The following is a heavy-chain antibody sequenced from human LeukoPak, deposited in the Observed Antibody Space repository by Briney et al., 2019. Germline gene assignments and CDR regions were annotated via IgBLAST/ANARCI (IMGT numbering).Heavy chain of an antibody. CDR3: ARDKDDYGSGNHWFDP. J-gene: IGHJ5*02. CDR1: GFTFSSYA. Sequence: HPGGSLRLSCAASGFTFSSYAMSWVRQAPGKGLEWVSAISGSGGSTYYADSVKGRFTISRDNAKNSLHLQMNSLRAEDTAVYYCARDKDDYGSGNHWFDPWGQGTLVTVSS. CDR2: ISGSGGST. D-gene: IGHD3-10*01. V-gene: IGHV3-23*01.